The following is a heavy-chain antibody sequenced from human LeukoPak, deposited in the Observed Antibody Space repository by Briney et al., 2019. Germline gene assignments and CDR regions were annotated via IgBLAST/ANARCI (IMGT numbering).Heavy chain of an antibody. CDR2: IYSSGST. D-gene: IGHD2-15*01. CDR1: GGSISSYY. V-gene: IGHV4-59*08. Sequence: PSETLSLTCTVSGGSISSYYWSWIRQPPGKGLEWIGRIYSSGSTNYNPSLKSRVTISVDTSKNQFSLNLTSVTAADTAVYYCARTTEGYCRGRSCYSYYYYMDVWGKGTTVTVSS. J-gene: IGHJ6*03. CDR3: ARTTEGYCRGRSCYSYYYYMDV.